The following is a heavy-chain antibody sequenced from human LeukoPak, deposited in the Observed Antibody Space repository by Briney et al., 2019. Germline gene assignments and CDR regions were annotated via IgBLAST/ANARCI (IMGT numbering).Heavy chain of an antibody. D-gene: IGHD6-13*01. V-gene: IGHV1-2*06. J-gene: IGHJ4*02. CDR3: AREGSWYSADY. CDR1: GYTFTGYY. CDR2: INPNRGGT. Sequence: ASVKVSCKASGYTFTGYYMHWVRQAPGQGLEWMGRINPNRGGTNYAQEFQGRVTMTRDTSISTAYMELSRLRSDDTAVFYCAREGSWYSADYWGQGTLVTVSS.